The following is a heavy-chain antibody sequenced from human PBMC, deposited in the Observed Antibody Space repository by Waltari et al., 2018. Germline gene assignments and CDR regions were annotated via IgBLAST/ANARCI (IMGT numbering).Heavy chain of an antibody. J-gene: IGHJ6*02. D-gene: IGHD6-19*01. CDR2: IYSGGST. Sequence: EVQLVESGGGLVQPGGSLRLSCAASGFTVSSNYLRWVRRAPGKGLEWVSVIYSGGSTYYADSVKGRFTISRDNSKNTLYLQMNSLRAEDTAVYYCARKSIAVAGYGMDVWGQGTTVTVSS. V-gene: IGHV3-66*02. CDR3: ARKSIAVAGYGMDV. CDR1: GFTVSSNY.